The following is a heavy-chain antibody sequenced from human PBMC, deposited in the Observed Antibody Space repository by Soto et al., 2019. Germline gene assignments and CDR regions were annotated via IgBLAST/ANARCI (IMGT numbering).Heavy chain of an antibody. CDR2: ISAYNGNT. D-gene: IGHD3-10*01. CDR3: ARVTPTLCFGEFPPLYGTDF. Sequence: ASVKVSCKASGYTFTSYGISWVRQAPGQGLEWMGWISAYNGNTNYAQKLQGRVTMTTDASTSTAYMELRSLRSDDTAVYYCARVTPTLCFGEFPPLYGTDFSCQG. V-gene: IGHV1-18*01. J-gene: IGHJ6*02. CDR1: GYTFTSYG.